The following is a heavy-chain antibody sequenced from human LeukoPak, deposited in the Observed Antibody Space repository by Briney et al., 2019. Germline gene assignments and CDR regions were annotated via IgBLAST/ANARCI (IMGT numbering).Heavy chain of an antibody. Sequence: GGSLRLSCAASGFSFDKSLMAWVRQAPGKGLEWVSYISSSGSTIYYADSVEGRFTISRDNAKNSLYLQMNSLRAEDTAVYYCARGEYSSSWFKMAYYFDYWGQGTLVTVSS. CDR3: ARGEYSSSWFKMAYYFDY. CDR2: ISSSGSTI. CDR1: GFSFDKSL. D-gene: IGHD6-13*01. V-gene: IGHV3-11*04. J-gene: IGHJ4*02.